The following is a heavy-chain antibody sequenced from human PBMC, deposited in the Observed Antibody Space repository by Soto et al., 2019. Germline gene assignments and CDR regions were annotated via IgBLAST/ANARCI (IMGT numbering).Heavy chain of an antibody. CDR2: ISTYNGNT. J-gene: IGHJ6*02. CDR3: ARGLGLPAAITFLPYYYAMDV. CDR1: GYAFSSHG. Sequence: QVQLVQSGAEVKKPGASVKVSCKASGYAFSSHGITWVRQAPGQGLEWMGWISTYNGNTNYAQKFQGRVNMTTDTSKTTAYMELRSLTSDHTAGYYCARGLGLPAAITFLPYYYAMDVWGQGTTVTVSS. D-gene: IGHD2-2*01. V-gene: IGHV1-18*01.